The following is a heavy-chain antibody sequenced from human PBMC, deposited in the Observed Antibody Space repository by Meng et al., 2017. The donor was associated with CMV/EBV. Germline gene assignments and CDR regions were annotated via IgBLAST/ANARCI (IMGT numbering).Heavy chain of an antibody. CDR3: ARGGIAAAGPFDY. V-gene: IGHV4-34*01. J-gene: IGHJ4*02. CDR1: GGSFSGYY. CDR2: INHSGST. Sequence: QVQLPQWGAGLVKPSETLSLTCAVYGGSFSGYYWSWIRQPPGKGLEWIGEINHSGSTNYNPSLKSRVTISVDTSKNQFSLKLSSVTAADTAVYYCARGGIAAAGPFDYWGQGTLVTVSS. D-gene: IGHD6-13*01.